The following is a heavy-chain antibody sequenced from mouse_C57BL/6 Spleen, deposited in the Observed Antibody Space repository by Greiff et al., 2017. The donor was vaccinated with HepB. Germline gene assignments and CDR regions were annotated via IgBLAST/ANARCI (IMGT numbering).Heavy chain of an antibody. V-gene: IGHV1-69*01. Sequence: QVQLQQPGAELVMPGASVKLSCKASGYTFTSYWMHWVKQRPGQGLEWIGEIDPPDSYTNYNQKFKGKSTLTVDKSSSTAYMQLSSLTSEDSAVYYCARSYDYDVDFDYWGQGTTLTVSS. CDR3: ARSYDYDVDFDY. CDR1: GYTFTSYW. CDR2: IDPPDSYT. J-gene: IGHJ2*01. D-gene: IGHD2-4*01.